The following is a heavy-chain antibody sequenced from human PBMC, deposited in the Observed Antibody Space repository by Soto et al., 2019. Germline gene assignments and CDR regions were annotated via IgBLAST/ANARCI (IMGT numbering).Heavy chain of an antibody. V-gene: IGHV4-34*01. D-gene: IGHD6-6*01. CDR3: ERYSSIAARVVDY. CDR2: INHSGST. Sequence: PSKTLSLTCAVSGGSFSGYYWSWIRQPPGKGLEWIGEINHSGSTNYNPSLKSRVTISVDTSKNQFSLKLSSVTAADTAVYYCERYSSIAARVVDYWGQGTLVTVSS. CDR1: GGSFSGYY. J-gene: IGHJ4*01.